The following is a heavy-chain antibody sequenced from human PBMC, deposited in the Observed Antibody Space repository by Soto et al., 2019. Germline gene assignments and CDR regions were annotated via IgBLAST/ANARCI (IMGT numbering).Heavy chain of an antibody. CDR1: GFSLSTSGAG. D-gene: IGHD5-12*01. J-gene: IGHJ4*02. CDR2: IYWDDDK. Sequence: QITLKESGPTLVKPTQTLTLTCTFSGFSLSTSGAGVGWIRQPPGKALEWLALIYWDDDKRYSPSLKSRLTITKDTSKNQVVLTMTTMDPVDTATYYCAHVYGGYDNFDYWGQGTLVTVSS. CDR3: AHVYGGYDNFDY. V-gene: IGHV2-5*02.